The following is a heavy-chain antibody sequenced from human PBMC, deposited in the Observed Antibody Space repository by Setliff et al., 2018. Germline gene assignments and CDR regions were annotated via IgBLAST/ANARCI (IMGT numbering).Heavy chain of an antibody. D-gene: IGHD2-21*02. CDR2: IWNDGSSK. J-gene: IGHJ6*02. V-gene: IGHV3-33*07. CDR3: ARNWVTAQHYYYGMDV. CDR1: GFTFSRYW. Sequence: GGSLRLSCVGSGFTFSRYWMSWVRQAPGKGLEWVALIWNDGSSKFYGDSVKGRFTISRDNSKNTLYLQMDSLRAEDTAVYYCARNWVTAQHYYYGMDVWGQGTTVTVSS.